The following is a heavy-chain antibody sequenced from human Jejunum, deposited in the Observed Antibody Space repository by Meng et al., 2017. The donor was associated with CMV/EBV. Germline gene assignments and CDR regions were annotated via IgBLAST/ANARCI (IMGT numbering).Heavy chain of an antibody. D-gene: IGHD5-24*01. V-gene: IGHV4-30-4*08. CDR1: GGAVSSGDYY. Sequence: SGGAVSSGDYYWRWSRQPPGKGREWIGYIYYSGSTYYNPPLKSRVTISVDTSKNQFSLKLSSVTAADTAVYYCARVDGYSRFDYWGQGTLVTVSS. J-gene: IGHJ4*02. CDR3: ARVDGYSRFDY. CDR2: IYYSGST.